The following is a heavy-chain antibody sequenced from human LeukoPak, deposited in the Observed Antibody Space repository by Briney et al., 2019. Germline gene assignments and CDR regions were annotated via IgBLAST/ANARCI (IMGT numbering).Heavy chain of an antibody. Sequence: GGSLRLSCAASGFTVSSNYMSWVRQAPGKGLEWVSLIYNGGGSTYYADSVKGRFTISRDNSKNTLYLQMNSLRAEDTAVYYCARAPHYDHPIDWGQGSLVTVSS. CDR3: ARAPHYDHPID. D-gene: IGHD3-3*01. CDR1: GFTVSSNY. V-gene: IGHV3-53*01. J-gene: IGHJ4*02. CDR2: IYNGGGST.